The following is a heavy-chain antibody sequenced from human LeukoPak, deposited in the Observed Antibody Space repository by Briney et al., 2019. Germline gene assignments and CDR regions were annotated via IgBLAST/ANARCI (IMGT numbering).Heavy chain of an antibody. D-gene: IGHD4/OR15-4a*01. CDR3: AKGIGAFANNWFDP. CDR2: INTAGDNT. J-gene: IGHJ5*02. Sequence: GGSLRLSRAASGFTFDSYAMSWVRQTPGKGLQWVASINTAGDNTYTVNPVKGRFTISRDNLKNTLYLQMNSLRVEDTAIYYCAKGIGAFANNWFDPWGQGTLVTVSS. CDR1: GFTFDSYA. V-gene: IGHV3-23*01.